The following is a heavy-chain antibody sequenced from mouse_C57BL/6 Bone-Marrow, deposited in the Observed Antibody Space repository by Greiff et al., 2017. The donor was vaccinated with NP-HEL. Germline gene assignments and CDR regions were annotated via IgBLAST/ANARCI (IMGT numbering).Heavy chain of an antibody. D-gene: IGHD1-1*01. CDR2: IDPSDSYT. J-gene: IGHJ3*01. CDR1: GYTFTTYW. Sequence: QVQLQQPGAELVKPGASVKLSCKASGYTFTTYWMQWVKQRPGQGLEWIGEIDPSDSYTNYNQKFKGKAQLHVDTSSSTAYMQLSSLTSEDSAVYYCARKAYYGRSYEFAYWGQGTLVTVSA. CDR3: ARKAYYGRSYEFAY. V-gene: IGHV1-50*01.